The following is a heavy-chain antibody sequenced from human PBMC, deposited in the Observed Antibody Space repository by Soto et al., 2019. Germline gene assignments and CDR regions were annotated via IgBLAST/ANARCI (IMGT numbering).Heavy chain of an antibody. D-gene: IGHD6-19*01. CDR1: GFTFSSYA. J-gene: IGHJ4*02. CDR2: ISGSGGST. Sequence: GSLRLSCAASGFTFSSYAMSWVRQAPGKGLEWVSAISGSGGSTYYADSVKGRFTISRDNSKNTLYLQMNSLRAEDTAGDYGSLDFLRGLAVAGFEYWGQGTLVTVSS. CDR3: SLDFLRGLAVAGFEY. V-gene: IGHV3-23*01.